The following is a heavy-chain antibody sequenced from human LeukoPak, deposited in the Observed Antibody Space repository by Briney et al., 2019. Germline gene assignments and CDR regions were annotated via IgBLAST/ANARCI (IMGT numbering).Heavy chain of an antibody. CDR1: GFTFSRYG. Sequence: GGSLRLSCAVSGFTFSRYGMHWIRQAPGKGMEWVAFIWYDGKNDQEYAESVKGRFTISRDNSKNTLYLQMNSLRTEDTAMYYCAKDRCSSSTCREAFEIWGQGTLVTVSP. D-gene: IGHD2-2*01. CDR3: AKDRCSSSTCREAFEI. J-gene: IGHJ3*02. V-gene: IGHV3-30*02. CDR2: IWYDGKNDQ.